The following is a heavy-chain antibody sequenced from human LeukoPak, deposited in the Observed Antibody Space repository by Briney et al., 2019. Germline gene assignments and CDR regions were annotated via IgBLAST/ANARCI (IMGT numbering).Heavy chain of an antibody. D-gene: IGHD4-23*01. Sequence: SLTLSRAASGFSFSSYAMHWVRQAPGKGLEWVARISYDGTNKYYPDSVEGRFTITRDNSKNTLYLQMNSLRPEDAAVYYCARGADDYYGNKYHWFDLWGQGNLVTVSS. J-gene: IGHJ5*02. CDR1: GFSFSSYA. CDR2: ISYDGTNK. CDR3: ARGADDYYGNKYHWFDL. V-gene: IGHV3-30*04.